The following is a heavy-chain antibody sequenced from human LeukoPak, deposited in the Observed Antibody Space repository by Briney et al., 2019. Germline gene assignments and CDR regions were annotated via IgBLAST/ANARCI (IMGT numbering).Heavy chain of an antibody. Sequence: PSETLSLTCTVSGGSISSYYWSWIRQPPGKGLEWIGYIYYSGSTNYNPSLKSRVTISVDTSKNQFSLKLSSVTAAATAVYYCARDRDWGLYWYFDLWGRGTLVTVSS. D-gene: IGHD3/OR15-3a*01. V-gene: IGHV4-59*01. CDR3: ARDRDWGLYWYFDL. CDR1: GGSISSYY. CDR2: IYYSGST. J-gene: IGHJ2*01.